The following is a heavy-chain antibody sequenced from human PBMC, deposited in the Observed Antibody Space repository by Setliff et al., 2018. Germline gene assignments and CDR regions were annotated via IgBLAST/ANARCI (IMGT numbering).Heavy chain of an antibody. CDR3: VRAGFDAISNGLDY. V-gene: IGHV1-8*03. D-gene: IGHD3-3*01. CDR2: MNPNSGNT. Sequence: ASVKVSCKASGYTFTSYDINWVRQATGQGLEWMGWMNPNSGNTGYAQKFQGRVTITRNTSISTAYMELSSLRSEDTAVYYCVRAGFDAISNGLDYWGQGTLVTVSS. J-gene: IGHJ4*02. CDR1: GYTFTSYD.